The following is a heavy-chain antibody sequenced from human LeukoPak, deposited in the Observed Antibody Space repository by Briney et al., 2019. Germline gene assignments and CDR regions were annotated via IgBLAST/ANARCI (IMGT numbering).Heavy chain of an antibody. V-gene: IGHV1-69*05. CDR1: GGTFSSYA. J-gene: IGHJ5*02. D-gene: IGHD2-2*01. Sequence: SVKVPCKASGGTFSSYAISWVRQAPGQGLEWMGGIIPIFGTANYAQKFQGRVTMTRNTSISTAYMELSSLRSEDTAVYYCARGRGVPAASGRFDPWGQGTLVTVSS. CDR3: ARGRGVPAASGRFDP. CDR2: IIPIFGTA.